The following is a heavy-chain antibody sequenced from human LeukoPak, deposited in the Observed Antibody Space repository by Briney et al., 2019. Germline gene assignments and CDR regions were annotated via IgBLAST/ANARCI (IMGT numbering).Heavy chain of an antibody. Sequence: GGSLRLSCAASGFTFSSYSMNWVRHAPGKGLEWVSSISSSSSYIYYADSVKGRFTISRDNAKNSLYLQMNSLRAEDTAVYYCTRVVVTQRWSFDYLGQGTLVTVSS. CDR2: ISSSSSYI. D-gene: IGHD2-15*01. J-gene: IGHJ4*02. CDR1: GFTFSSYS. CDR3: TRVVVTQRWSFDY. V-gene: IGHV3-21*03.